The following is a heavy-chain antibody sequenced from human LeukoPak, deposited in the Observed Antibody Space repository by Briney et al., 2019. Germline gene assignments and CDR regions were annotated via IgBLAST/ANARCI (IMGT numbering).Heavy chain of an antibody. D-gene: IGHD6-13*01. V-gene: IGHV3-23*01. Sequence: GGSLRLSCAASGFTFSNYAMSWVRQAPGKGLEWVSGINVSGGSTFYADSVRGRFTISRDNSKNTLYLQMNSLRAEDTAVYYCAKDPGIAADGDWFDPWGQGTLVTVSS. J-gene: IGHJ5*02. CDR1: GFTFSNYA. CDR3: AKDPGIAADGDWFDP. CDR2: INVSGGST.